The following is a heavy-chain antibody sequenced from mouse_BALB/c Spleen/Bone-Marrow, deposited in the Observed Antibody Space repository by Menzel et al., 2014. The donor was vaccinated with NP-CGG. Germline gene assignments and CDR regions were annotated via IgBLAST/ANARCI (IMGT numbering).Heavy chain of an antibody. CDR2: INPDNGGT. V-gene: IGHV1S81*02. J-gene: IGHJ2*01. CDR1: GYTFTSHY. CDR3: TRLSLLRGYFDY. Sequence: SGAELVKPGTSVKLSCKASGYTFTSHYIYWVKQRPGQGLKWIGEINPDNGGTNFNEKFKSKATLTVDKSSSTAYMQLSSRTSEDSAVYYCTRLSLLRGYFDYWGQGTTLTVSS. D-gene: IGHD1-2*01.